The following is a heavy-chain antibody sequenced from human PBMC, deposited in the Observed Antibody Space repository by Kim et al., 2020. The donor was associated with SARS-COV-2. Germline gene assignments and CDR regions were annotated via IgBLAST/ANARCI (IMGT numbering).Heavy chain of an antibody. J-gene: IGHJ3*02. CDR1: GYTFSSDV. V-gene: IGHV7-4-1*02. Sequence: ASVKVSCKASGYTFSSDVMNWVRQAPGQGLEWMGWINTNTGNPTYAQGFTGRFVFSLDTSVSTAYLQISSLKAEDTAVYYCAGRGTSGDYDAFDIWGQGT. CDR3: AGRGTSGDYDAFDI. CDR2: INTNTGNP. D-gene: IGHD2-8*01.